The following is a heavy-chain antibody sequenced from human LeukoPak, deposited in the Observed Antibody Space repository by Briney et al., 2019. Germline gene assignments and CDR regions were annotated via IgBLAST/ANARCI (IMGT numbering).Heavy chain of an antibody. Sequence: GGSLRLSCAASGFTFSCYEMNWVRQAPGKGLEWVSYIGTSGVTTVYADSVKGRFTISRYNARNSLYLQMNDLRIEDTAVYYCARGARSGSYNYMDVWGKGTTVTVS. V-gene: IGHV3-48*03. CDR2: IGTSGVTT. CDR3: ARGARSGSYNYMDV. CDR1: GFTFSCYE. J-gene: IGHJ6*03. D-gene: IGHD1-26*01.